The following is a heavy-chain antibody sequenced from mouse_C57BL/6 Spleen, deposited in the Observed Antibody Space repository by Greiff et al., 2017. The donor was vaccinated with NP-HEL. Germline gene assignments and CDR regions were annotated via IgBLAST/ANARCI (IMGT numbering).Heavy chain of an antibody. CDR1: GYTFTSYW. V-gene: IGHV1-69*01. CDR3: ARWTQDAMDY. Sequence: VQLQESGAELVMPGASVKLSCKASGYTFTSYWMHWVKQRPGQGLEWIGEIDPSDSYTNYNQKFKGKSTLTVDKSSSTAYMQLSSLTSEDSAVYYCARWTQDAMDYWGQGTSVTVSS. J-gene: IGHJ4*01. CDR2: IDPSDSYT.